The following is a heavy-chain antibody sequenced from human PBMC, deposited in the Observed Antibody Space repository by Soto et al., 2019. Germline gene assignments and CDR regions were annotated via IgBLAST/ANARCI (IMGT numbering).Heavy chain of an antibody. CDR1: GGCISRGGSS. D-gene: IGHD6-19*01. Sequence: PSGSLSLTFTACGGCISRGGSSWSWIRQPPGKGLEWIGYIYHSGSTYYNPSLKSRVTISLDRSKNHFSLKLSSVSAADTAVYYCARAQWLVRDYWGQGTLVTGSS. V-gene: IGHV4-30-2*01. CDR2: IYHSGST. J-gene: IGHJ4*02. CDR3: ARAQWLVRDY.